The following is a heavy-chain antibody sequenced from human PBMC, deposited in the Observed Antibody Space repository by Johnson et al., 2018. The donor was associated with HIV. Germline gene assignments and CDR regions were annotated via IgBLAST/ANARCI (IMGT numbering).Heavy chain of an antibody. CDR2: ISGRGGST. V-gene: IGHV3-23*04. CDR1: GFTVSSNY. CDR3: ARDTTMIVVSDAFDI. J-gene: IGHJ3*02. D-gene: IGHD3-22*01. Sequence: VQVVESGGGLVQPGGSLRLSCAASGFTVSSNYMSWVRQAPGKGLEWVSAISGRGGSTYYADSVKGRFTISRDNSKNSLYLQMNSLSAEDTALYYCARDTTMIVVSDAFDIWGQGTMVTVSS.